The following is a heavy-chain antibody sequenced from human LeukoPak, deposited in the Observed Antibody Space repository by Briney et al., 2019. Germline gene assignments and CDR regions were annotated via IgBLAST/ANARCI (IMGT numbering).Heavy chain of an antibody. Sequence: GESLRLSCAASGFSFSRNAMNWLRQTPGKGLGWVSGVGGTNVDTSYAESVKGRFTISRDNSRNTAYLVMNNLRAEDTAVYYCATHDTTVGVFWGQGTLVTVSS. J-gene: IGHJ4*02. V-gene: IGHV3-23*01. D-gene: IGHD1-26*01. CDR1: GFSFSRNA. CDR3: ATHDTTVGVF. CDR2: VGGTNVDT.